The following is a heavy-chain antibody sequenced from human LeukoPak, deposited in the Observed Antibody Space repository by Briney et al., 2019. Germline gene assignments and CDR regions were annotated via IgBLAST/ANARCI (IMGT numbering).Heavy chain of an antibody. J-gene: IGHJ4*02. CDR1: GDSLSLYY. CDR2: IYCSDYT. D-gene: IGHD4-17*01. CDR3: ARGVYGAYFDY. V-gene: IGHV4-59*01. Sequence: SETLSLTCTVSGDSLSLYYWSWIRQSPGKALEWIGYIYCSDYTEYFPSLGGRATVSVDTSRNQFSLKLRSVTAADTAVYYCARGVYGAYFDYWGQGTLVTVSS.